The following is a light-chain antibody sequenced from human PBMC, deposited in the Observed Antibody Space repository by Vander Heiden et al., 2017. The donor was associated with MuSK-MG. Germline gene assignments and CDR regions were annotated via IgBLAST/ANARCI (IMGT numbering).Light chain of an antibody. V-gene: IGLV2-11*01. J-gene: IGLJ2*01. CDR1: SSDIGADNF. CDR2: DVT. CDR3: GSYAGVYNIAI. Sequence: QSALTQPRSVSGSPGQSVSISCTGSSSDIGADNFVTWFQQHPGKVPKLLIYDVTKRPSGVPDRFSGSKSGNTASLTISGLQSDDEATYYCGSYAGVYNIAIFGGGTKRTVL.